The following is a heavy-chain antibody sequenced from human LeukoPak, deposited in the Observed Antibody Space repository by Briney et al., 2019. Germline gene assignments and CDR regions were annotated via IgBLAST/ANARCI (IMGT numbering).Heavy chain of an antibody. Sequence: GGSLRLSCAASGFTFSTYAMSWVRQAPGKGLEWVSAISGSGGSTFYADSVKGRFTISRDNSKNTLYLQMNSRRAEDTALYYCAKDRPDCSSTSCYGSCRTVADYWGQGTLVSVSS. CDR3: AKDRPDCSSTSCYGSCRTVADY. D-gene: IGHD2-2*01. J-gene: IGHJ4*02. CDR2: ISGSGGST. V-gene: IGHV3-23*01. CDR1: GFTFSTYA.